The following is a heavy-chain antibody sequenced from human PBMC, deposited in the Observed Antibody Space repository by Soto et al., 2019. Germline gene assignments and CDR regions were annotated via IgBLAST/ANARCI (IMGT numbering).Heavy chain of an antibody. CDR2: ISSSSSTI. Sequence: PGGSLRLSCAASGFTFSDYAMHWVRQAPGKGLEWVSYISSSSSTIYYADSVKGRFTISRDNAKNSLYLQMNSLRDEDTAVYYCARDSVLVPAAIDPFDPWGRGTLVTVSS. J-gene: IGHJ5*02. V-gene: IGHV3-48*02. CDR3: ARDSVLVPAAIDPFDP. CDR1: GFTFSDYA. D-gene: IGHD2-2*01.